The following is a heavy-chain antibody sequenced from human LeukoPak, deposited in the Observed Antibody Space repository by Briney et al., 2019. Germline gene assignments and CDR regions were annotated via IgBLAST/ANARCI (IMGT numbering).Heavy chain of an antibody. CDR2: ISGSGGST. V-gene: IGHV3-23*01. J-gene: IGHJ6*02. Sequence: LSGGSLRLSCAASGFTFSSYAMSWVRQAPGKGLEWVSAISGSGGSTNYADSVNGRFTISRDNSKNTLYLQMNSLRAEDTAVYYCAKSAAAGNYYYYGMDVWGQGTTVTVSS. CDR1: GFTFSSYA. CDR3: AKSAAAGNYYYYGMDV. D-gene: IGHD6-13*01.